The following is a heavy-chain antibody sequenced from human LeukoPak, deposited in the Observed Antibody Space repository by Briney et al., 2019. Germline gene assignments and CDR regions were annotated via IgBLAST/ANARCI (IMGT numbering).Heavy chain of an antibody. CDR1: GGSFSGYY. CDR3: ARVYFPYYDILTGYPFGDYFDY. D-gene: IGHD3-9*01. Sequence: SETLSLTCAVYGGSFSGYYWSWIRQPPGKGLEGIGEINHSGSTNYNPSLKSRATISVDTSKNQFSLKLSSVTAADTAVYYCARVYFPYYDILTGYPFGDYFDYWGQGTLVTVSS. CDR2: INHSGST. V-gene: IGHV4-34*01. J-gene: IGHJ4*02.